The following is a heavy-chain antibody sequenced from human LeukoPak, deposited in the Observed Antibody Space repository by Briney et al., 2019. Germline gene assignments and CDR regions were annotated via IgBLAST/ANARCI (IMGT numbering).Heavy chain of an antibody. CDR1: GGSISSGDYY. J-gene: IGHJ4*02. Sequence: SQTLSLTCTVSGGSISSGDYYWSWIRQPPGKGLEWIGYIYYSGSTYYNPSLKSRVTISVDTSKNRFSLKLGSVTAADMAVYYCAREGVLDYYVSSGIDYWGQGTLVTVSS. CDR2: IYYSGST. V-gene: IGHV4-30-4*01. CDR3: AREGVLDYYVSSGIDY. D-gene: IGHD3-22*01.